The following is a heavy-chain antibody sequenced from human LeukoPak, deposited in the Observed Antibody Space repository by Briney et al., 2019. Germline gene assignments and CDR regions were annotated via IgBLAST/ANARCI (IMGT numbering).Heavy chain of an antibody. CDR1: GFTFSSYE. D-gene: IGHD3-22*01. J-gene: IGHJ1*01. CDR2: ISSSGSTI. V-gene: IGHV3-48*03. CDR3: ARVQGGEYYYDSSGYYYVPKYFQH. Sequence: PGGSLRLSCAASGFTFSSYEMNWVRQAPGKGLEWVSYISSSGSTIYYADSVKGRFTISRDNAKNSLYLQMNSLRAEDTAVYYCARVQGGEYYYDSSGYYYVPKYFQHWGQGTLVTVSS.